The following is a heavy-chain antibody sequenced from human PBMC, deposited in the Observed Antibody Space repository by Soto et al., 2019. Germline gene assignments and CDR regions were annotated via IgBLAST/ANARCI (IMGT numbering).Heavy chain of an antibody. CDR2: IIPIFGTA. CDR1: GGTFSSYA. Sequence: GASVKVSCKASGGTFSSYAISWVRQAPGQGLEWMGGIIPIFGTANYAQKFQGRVTITADESTSTAYMELSSLRSEDTAVYYCARDFGLGDYVSSYRMDVWGQGTTVTVSS. CDR3: ARDFGLGDYVSSYRMDV. V-gene: IGHV1-69*13. J-gene: IGHJ6*02. D-gene: IGHD4-17*01.